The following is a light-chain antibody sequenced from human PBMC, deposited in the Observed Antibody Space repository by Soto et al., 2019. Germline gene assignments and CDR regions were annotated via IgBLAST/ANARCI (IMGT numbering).Light chain of an antibody. CDR2: DAS. J-gene: IGKJ1*01. V-gene: IGKV3-11*01. CDR3: QQHGNWPWT. Sequence: EIVLTQSPATLSLSPGERATLSCRASESVTSYLAWYQQKPGQAPRLLIYDASNRATGIPARFSGSGSGTDFTLTISSLEPEDSAVYYCQQHGNWPWTFGQGTKVEIK. CDR1: ESVTSY.